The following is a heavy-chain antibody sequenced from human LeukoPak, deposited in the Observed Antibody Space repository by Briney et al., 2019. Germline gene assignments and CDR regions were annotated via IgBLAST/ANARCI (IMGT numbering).Heavy chain of an antibody. CDR2: INSDGSST. J-gene: IGHJ6*02. Sequence: GGSLRLSCAASGFTFSSYWMHWVRQAPGKGLVWVSRINSDGSSTSYADSVKGRFTISRDNAENTLYLQMNSLRAEDTAVYYCARNPRTVTTYYYYYGMDVWGQGTTVTVSS. CDR3: ARNPRTVTTYYYYYGMDV. D-gene: IGHD4-17*01. V-gene: IGHV3-74*01. CDR1: GFTFSSYW.